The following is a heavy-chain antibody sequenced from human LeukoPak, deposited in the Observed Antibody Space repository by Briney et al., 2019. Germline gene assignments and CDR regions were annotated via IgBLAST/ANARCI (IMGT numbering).Heavy chain of an antibody. CDR2: IGTGGDT. V-gene: IGHV3-13*01. Sequence: TGGSLRLSCATSGFTFSSYDMHWVRQGKGKGLEWVSGIGTGGDTYYPDSVKGRFTISRENAKKSLFLQMNSPRAEDTAVYYCGRGNSFDFWGQGTLVTVSS. CDR1: GFTFSSYD. J-gene: IGHJ4*02. CDR3: GRGNSFDF.